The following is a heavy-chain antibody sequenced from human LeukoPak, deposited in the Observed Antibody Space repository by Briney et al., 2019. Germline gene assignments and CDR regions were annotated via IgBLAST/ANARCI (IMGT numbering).Heavy chain of an antibody. J-gene: IGHJ6*04. CDR2: INTNTGNP. CDR3: AKNQLWFGGKMDV. V-gene: IGHV7-4-1*02. CDR1: GYTFTSYA. Sequence: ASVKVSCKTSGYTFTSYAMNWVRQAPGQGLEWMGWINTNTGNPTYAQGFTGRFVFSLDTSVSTAYLQISSLKAEDTAVYYCAKNQLWFGGKMDVWGKGTTVTVSS. D-gene: IGHD3-10*01.